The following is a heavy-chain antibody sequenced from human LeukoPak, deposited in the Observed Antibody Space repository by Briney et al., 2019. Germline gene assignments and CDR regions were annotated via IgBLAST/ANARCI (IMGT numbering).Heavy chain of an antibody. Sequence: PGGSLRLSCAASGFTFSSYEMNWVRQAPGKGLEWVSYISSSGSTIYYADSVKGRFTISRDSAKNSLYLQMNSLRAEDTAVYYCARESPIAAAGDYWGQGTLVTVSS. V-gene: IGHV3-48*03. J-gene: IGHJ4*02. CDR3: ARESPIAAAGDY. CDR2: ISSSGSTI. D-gene: IGHD6-13*01. CDR1: GFTFSSYE.